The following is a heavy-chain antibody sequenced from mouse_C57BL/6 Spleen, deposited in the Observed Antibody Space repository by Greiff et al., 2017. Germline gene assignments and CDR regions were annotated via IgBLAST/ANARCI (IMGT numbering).Heavy chain of an antibody. CDR1: GFSLTSYG. D-gene: IGHD1-1*01. J-gene: IGHJ1*03. CDR3: ARPSTVVADRGYFDV. CDR2: IWSGGST. Sequence: QVQLQQSGPGLVQPSQSLSITCTASGFSLTSYGVHWVRQSPGKGLEWLGVIWSGGSTDYNAAFITRLSISKDNSESQVFFKMNSLQADDTAIYYCARPSTVVADRGYFDVWGTGTTVTVSS. V-gene: IGHV2-2*01.